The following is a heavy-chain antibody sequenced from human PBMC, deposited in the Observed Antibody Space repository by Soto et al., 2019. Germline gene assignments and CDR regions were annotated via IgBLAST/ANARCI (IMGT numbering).Heavy chain of an antibody. J-gene: IGHJ4*02. CDR2: IYYSDNT. Sequence: PSETLSLTCTVSGVSFSSGDYYWSWIRQPPGKGLEWIGYIYYSDNTYSNPSLKSRVAISGDTSRNQFSLRLSSVTAADTAVYYCARRWGRTFDYWGQGTLVTVSS. V-gene: IGHV4-30-4*01. CDR1: GVSFSSGDYY. D-gene: IGHD7-27*01. CDR3: ARRWGRTFDY.